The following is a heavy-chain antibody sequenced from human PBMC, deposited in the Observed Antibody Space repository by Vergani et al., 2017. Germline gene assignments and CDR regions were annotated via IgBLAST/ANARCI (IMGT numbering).Heavy chain of an antibody. Sequence: QMQLQESGPGLVKPSGTLSLTCAVSGDSISSSNWCSWVRQPPGKGLEWIGEIFHSGTTNYNPSLKSRVTISLDTSKNQFSLRLSSVTAADTAVYYCARVDVWGSADYWGQGTLVTVSS. CDR2: IFHSGTT. J-gene: IGHJ4*02. CDR1: GDSISSSNW. D-gene: IGHD3-16*01. V-gene: IGHV4-4*02. CDR3: ARVDVWGSADY.